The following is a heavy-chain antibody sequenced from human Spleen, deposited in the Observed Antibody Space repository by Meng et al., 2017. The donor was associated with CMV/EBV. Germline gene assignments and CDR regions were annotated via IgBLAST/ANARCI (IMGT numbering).Heavy chain of an antibody. J-gene: IGHJ5*02. D-gene: IGHD3-10*01. CDR3: ARALRPILRGEGSWFDP. CDR1: GFTFSSYA. V-gene: IGHV3-30*04. CDR2: ISYDGSNK. Sequence: GGSLRLSCAASGFTFSSYAMHWVRQAPGKGLEWVAVISYDGSNKYYADSVKGRFTISRDNSENTLVLQMNSLRAEETAVYYCARALRPILRGEGSWFDPWGQGTLVTVSS.